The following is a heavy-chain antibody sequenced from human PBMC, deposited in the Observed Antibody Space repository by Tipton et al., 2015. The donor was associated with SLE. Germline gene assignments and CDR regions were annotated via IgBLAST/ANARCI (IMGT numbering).Heavy chain of an antibody. CDR3: ARNGVRGDYYGMDV. CDR1: GGSISSYY. Sequence: TLSLTCTVSGGSISSYYWSWIRQPPGNGLEWIGYIYTSGSTNYNPSLKSRVTISVDTSKNQFSLKLSSVTAADTAVYYCARNGVRGDYYGMDVWGQGTLVTVSS. J-gene: IGHJ6*02. V-gene: IGHV4-4*09. CDR2: IYTSGST. D-gene: IGHD3-10*01.